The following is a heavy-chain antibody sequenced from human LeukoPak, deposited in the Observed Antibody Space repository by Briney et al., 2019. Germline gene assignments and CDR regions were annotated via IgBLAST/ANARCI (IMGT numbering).Heavy chain of an antibody. D-gene: IGHD6-19*01. Sequence: GGSLRLSCAASGVIFSSYAMSWVRQAPGKGLEWVSSISGSGGSTYYADSVKGRFTISRDNSKSTLYLQMNSLRAEDTAVYYCAKAGQWLDWGQGTLVTVSS. CDR2: ISGSGGST. V-gene: IGHV3-23*01. CDR1: GVIFSSYA. CDR3: AKAGQWLD. J-gene: IGHJ4*02.